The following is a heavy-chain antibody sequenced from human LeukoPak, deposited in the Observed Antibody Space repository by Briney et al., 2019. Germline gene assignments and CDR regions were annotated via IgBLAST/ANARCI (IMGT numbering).Heavy chain of an antibody. Sequence: AAAKIFCWASGYTFTSYYISQGRHAPRQGLEVRGWISTYNGKTKYAQKLQGRVTMTTNTTTSTAYMELRSLRSDDTAVYYCARDPPYRSRYNWFDPWDQGTLVTVSS. CDR3: ARDPPYRSRYNWFDP. D-gene: IGHD6-13*01. J-gene: IGHJ5*02. V-gene: IGHV1-18*04. CDR2: ISTYNGKT. CDR1: GYTFTSYY.